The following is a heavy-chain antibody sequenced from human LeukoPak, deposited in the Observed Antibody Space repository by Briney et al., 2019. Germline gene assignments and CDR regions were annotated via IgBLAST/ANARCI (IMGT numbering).Heavy chain of an antibody. J-gene: IGHJ3*02. CDR2: IIPIFGTA. Sequence: SVKVSCKASGGTFSSYAISWVRQAPGQGLEWMGGIIPIFGTATYAQKFQGRVTITTDESTSTAYMELSSLRSEDTAVYYCARGAQRDSSGWYSGAFDIWGQGTMVTVSS. CDR1: GGTFSSYA. CDR3: ARGAQRDSSGWYSGAFDI. D-gene: IGHD6-19*01. V-gene: IGHV1-69*05.